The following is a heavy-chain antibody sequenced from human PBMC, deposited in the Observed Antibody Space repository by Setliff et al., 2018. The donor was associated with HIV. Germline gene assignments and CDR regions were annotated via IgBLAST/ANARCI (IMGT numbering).Heavy chain of an antibody. CDR3: ARVQWVVSSNVGLDY. D-gene: IGHD6-19*01. CDR1: GYTFTSYG. Sequence: ASVKVSCKASGYTFTSYGISWLRQAPGQGLEWLGWISGYSGNTNYAQKFQDRVTMTTDTPTSTVYMELRSLRSDDTAVYYCARVQWVVSSNVGLDYWGQGTLVTVSS. J-gene: IGHJ4*02. V-gene: IGHV1-18*01. CDR2: ISGYSGNT.